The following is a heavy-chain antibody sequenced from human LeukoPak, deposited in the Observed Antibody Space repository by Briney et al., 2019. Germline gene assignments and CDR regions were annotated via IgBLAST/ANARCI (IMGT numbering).Heavy chain of an antibody. CDR3: ARDAGRDGYNFLW. J-gene: IGHJ4*02. CDR1: GYTFTGYY. V-gene: IGHV1-2*02. CDR2: INPNSGGT. D-gene: IGHD5-24*01. Sequence: ASVKVSCKASGYTFTGYYMDWVRQAPGQGLEWMGWINPNSGGTNYAQKFQGRVTMTRDASISTAYMELSRLRSDDTAVYYCARDAGRDGYNFLWWGQGTLVTVSS.